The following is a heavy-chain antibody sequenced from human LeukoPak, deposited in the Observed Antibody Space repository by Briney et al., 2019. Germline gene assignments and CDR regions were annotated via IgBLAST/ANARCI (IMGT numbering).Heavy chain of an antibody. D-gene: IGHD3-10*01. CDR2: IESKADGGTT. V-gene: IGHV3-15*04. Sequence: PGGSLRLSCAGSGFPFTNAWMSWVRQAPGKGLEWVGRIESKADGGTTDYAAPVKGRFSISRDDSINTLYLQMNSLKIEDTAVYYCTTDPLHRFDGSGNYWGQGTLVSVSS. J-gene: IGHJ4*02. CDR3: TTDPLHRFDGSGNY. CDR1: GFPFTNAW.